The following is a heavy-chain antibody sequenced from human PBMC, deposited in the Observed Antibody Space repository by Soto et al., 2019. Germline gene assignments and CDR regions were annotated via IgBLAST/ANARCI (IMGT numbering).Heavy chain of an antibody. CDR2: IFHSGST. CDR1: GGSITSHY. J-gene: IGHJ5*02. Sequence: PSEILSLTCTVSGGSITSHYWSWIRQPPGKGLEWIGYIFHSGSTNYNPSPKSRITISVDTSKNQFSLKLSSVTAADTAVYYCARLGYCISTSCYDWFDPWGQGTLVTVSS. D-gene: IGHD2-2*01. CDR3: ARLGYCISTSCYDWFDP. V-gene: IGHV4-59*11.